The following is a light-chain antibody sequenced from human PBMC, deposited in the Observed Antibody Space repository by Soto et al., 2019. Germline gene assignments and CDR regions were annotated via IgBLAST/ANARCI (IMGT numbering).Light chain of an antibody. CDR2: DAS. Sequence: AIRMTQSPSSFSASTGDRVTITCRASQGISSYLAWYQQKPGKAPKLLIYDASTLQSGVPSRFSGSGSGTDFTLTISRLQSEDFATYYCQQYYSYPRTFGQGTKVEIK. CDR3: QQYYSYPRT. J-gene: IGKJ1*01. V-gene: IGKV1-8*01. CDR1: QGISSY.